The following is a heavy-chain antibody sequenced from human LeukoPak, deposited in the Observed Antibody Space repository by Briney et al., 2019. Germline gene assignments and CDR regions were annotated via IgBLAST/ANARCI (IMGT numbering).Heavy chain of an antibody. CDR1: GFTFSSYG. V-gene: IGHV3-21*01. CDR2: ISKTSVHI. J-gene: IGHJ4*02. Sequence: GRSLRLSCAASGFTFSSYGMHWVRQAPGKGLEWVSSISKTSVHIYYADSVRGRFTISRDNAKNSLYLQMNNLRAEDTALYYCARADSDVGSLDYWGQGTLVTVSS. D-gene: IGHD2-21*02. CDR3: ARADSDVGSLDY.